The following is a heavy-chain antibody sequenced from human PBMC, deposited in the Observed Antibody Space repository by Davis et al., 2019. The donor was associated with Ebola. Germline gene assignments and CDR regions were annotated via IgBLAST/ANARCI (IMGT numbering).Heavy chain of an antibody. D-gene: IGHD2-15*01. CDR2: IIPIFGTA. CDR1: GGTFSSYA. J-gene: IGHJ6*04. CDR3: ARDQGYCSGGSCYWSDDYYYGMDV. V-gene: IGHV1-69*13. Sequence: SVKVSCKASGGTFSSYAISWVRQAPGQGLEWMGGIIPIFGTANYAQKFQGRVTITADESTSTAYMELSSLRSEDTAVYYCARDQGYCSGGSCYWSDDYYYGMDVWGKGTTVTVSS.